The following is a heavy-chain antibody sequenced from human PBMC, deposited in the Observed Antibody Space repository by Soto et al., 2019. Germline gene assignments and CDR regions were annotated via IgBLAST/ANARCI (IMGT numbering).Heavy chain of an antibody. Sequence: QVQLQQWGAGLLKPSETLSLTCAVYGGSFSGYYWSWIRQPPGKGLEWIGEINHSGSTNYNPSLKIRVTISVDTSKNQFSLKLSSVTAADTAVYYCARGQWIQLWFFEYWGQGTLVTVSS. V-gene: IGHV4-34*01. CDR3: ARGQWIQLWFFEY. J-gene: IGHJ4*02. D-gene: IGHD5-18*01. CDR2: INHSGST. CDR1: GGSFSGYY.